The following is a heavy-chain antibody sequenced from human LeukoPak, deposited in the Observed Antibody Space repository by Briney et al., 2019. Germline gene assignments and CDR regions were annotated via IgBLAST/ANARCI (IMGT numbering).Heavy chain of an antibody. Sequence: PGGSLRLSCAASGFTFSSYAMSWVRQAPGKGLEWVSAISGSGGSTYYADSVKGRFTISRDNSKNTLYLQMNSLRAEDTAVYYSAKGSSWGTYYYYYYMDVWGKGTTVTVSS. CDR3: AKGSSWGTYYYYYYMDV. CDR2: ISGSGGST. CDR1: GFTFSSYA. J-gene: IGHJ6*03. D-gene: IGHD6-13*01. V-gene: IGHV3-23*01.